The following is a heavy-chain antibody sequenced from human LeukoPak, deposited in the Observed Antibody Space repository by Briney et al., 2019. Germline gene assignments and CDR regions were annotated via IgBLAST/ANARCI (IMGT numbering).Heavy chain of an antibody. J-gene: IGHJ2*01. D-gene: IGHD3-22*01. V-gene: IGHV4-34*01. CDR3: ARAMIVVIITTPGYFDL. CDR1: GGSSSGYY. Sequence: PSETLSLTCAVYGGSSSGYYWSSVRQPPGKGLEWIGEINHSGSTNYNPSLKSRVTISIDTSKNQFSLMLSSVTAADTAVYYCARAMIVVIITTPGYFDLWGR. CDR2: INHSGST.